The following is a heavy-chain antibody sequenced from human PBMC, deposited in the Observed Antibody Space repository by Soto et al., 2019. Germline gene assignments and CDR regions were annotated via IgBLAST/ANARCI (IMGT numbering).Heavy chain of an antibody. CDR3: ARDQVGMDV. J-gene: IGHJ6*02. Sequence: EGSLRLSCAASRFTFSSYNVNWVRQAPGKGLEWVSSIGSSSTYTYYADSLKGRLIISRDNAKNSVYLQINSLRAEDTAVYYCARDQVGMDVWGQGTPVTVSS. CDR2: IGSSSTYT. CDR1: RFTFSSYN. V-gene: IGHV3-21*01.